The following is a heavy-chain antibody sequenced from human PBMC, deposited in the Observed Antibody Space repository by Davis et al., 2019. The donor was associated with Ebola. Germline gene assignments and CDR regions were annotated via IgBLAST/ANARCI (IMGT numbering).Heavy chain of an antibody. J-gene: IGHJ4*02. CDR2: IYYSGST. Sequence: SETLSLTCTVSGGSISSSSYYWGWIRQPPGKGLEWIGSIYYSGSTYYNPSLKSRVTISVDTSKNQFSLKLSSVTAADTAVYYCARGYYDSSVEADYFDYWGQGTLVTVSS. CDR1: GGSISSSSYY. V-gene: IGHV4-39*01. CDR3: ARGYYDSSVEADYFDY. D-gene: IGHD3-22*01.